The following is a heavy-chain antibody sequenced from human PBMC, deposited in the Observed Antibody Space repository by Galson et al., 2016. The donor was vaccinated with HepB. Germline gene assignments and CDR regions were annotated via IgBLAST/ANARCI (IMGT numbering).Heavy chain of an antibody. CDR2: ISSSSTYI. D-gene: IGHD3-10*01. CDR1: GFTFSSYS. Sequence: SLRLSCAASGFTFSSYSMNWVRQAPGKGLEWVSSISSSSTYIYYADSVKGRFTISRDNAKNSLYLQMNSLRAEDTAVYYCAIDPPLHYGSGRNYYYNGMDVWGQGTTVTVSS. CDR3: AIDPPLHYGSGRNYYYNGMDV. V-gene: IGHV3-21*01. J-gene: IGHJ6*02.